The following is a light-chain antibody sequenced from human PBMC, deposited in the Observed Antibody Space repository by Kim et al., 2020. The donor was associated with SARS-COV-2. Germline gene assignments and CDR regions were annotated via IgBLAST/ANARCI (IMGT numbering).Light chain of an antibody. J-gene: IGLJ2*01. CDR2: EVN. CDR1: NSDVGGYDY. Sequence: GQSVTFSRTGTNSDVGGYDYVSGYQQHPAKAPKVIIYEVNKRPSGVPDRFSGSKSGNTASLTVSGLQAEDEADYYCTSYAGGNTVIFGGGTKVTVL. V-gene: IGLV2-8*01. CDR3: TSYAGGNTVI.